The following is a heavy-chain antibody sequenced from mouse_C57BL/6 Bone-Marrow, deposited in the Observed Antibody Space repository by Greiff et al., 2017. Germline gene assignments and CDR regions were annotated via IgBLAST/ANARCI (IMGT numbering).Heavy chain of an antibody. CDR1: GYTFTSYW. V-gene: IGHV1-50*01. D-gene: IGHD1-1*01. CDR2: IDPSDSYT. Sequence: QVQLQHPGAELVKPGASVKLSCKASGYTFTSYWMQWVKQRPGQGLEWIGEIDPSDSYTNYNQKFKGKATLTVDTSSSTAYMQLSSLTSEDSAVYYCARGDYYGSSYLDYWGQGTTLTVSS. J-gene: IGHJ2*01. CDR3: ARGDYYGSSYLDY.